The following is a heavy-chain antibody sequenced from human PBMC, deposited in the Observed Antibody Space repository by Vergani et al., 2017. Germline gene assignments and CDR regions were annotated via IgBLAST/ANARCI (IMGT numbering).Heavy chain of an antibody. CDR3: ARDLGGLGHYYYDMDV. D-gene: IGHD3-16*01. Sequence: EVQLVESGGVLVQPGGCLRLSCAASGFTLSSYEMNWVRQAPGKGLEWVSYISSSGTIKYADSVKGRFTISRDNAKKSLYLQMNSLRAEDTAVYYCARDLGGLGHYYYDMDVWGKGTTVIVSS. J-gene: IGHJ6*03. CDR1: GFTLSSYE. CDR2: ISSSGTI. V-gene: IGHV3-48*03.